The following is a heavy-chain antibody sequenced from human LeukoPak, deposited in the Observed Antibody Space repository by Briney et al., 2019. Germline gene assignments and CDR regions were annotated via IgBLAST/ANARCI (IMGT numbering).Heavy chain of an antibody. D-gene: IGHD6-13*01. Sequence: ASVKVSCKASGYTFTSYAMHWVRQAPGQRLEWMGWINAGNGNTKYSQKFQGRVTITRDTSASTAYMELSSLRSEDTAMYYCARDNKAAAGYNWFDPWGQGTLVTVSS. CDR3: ARDNKAAAGYNWFDP. CDR2: INAGNGNT. J-gene: IGHJ5*02. V-gene: IGHV1-3*01. CDR1: GYTFTSYA.